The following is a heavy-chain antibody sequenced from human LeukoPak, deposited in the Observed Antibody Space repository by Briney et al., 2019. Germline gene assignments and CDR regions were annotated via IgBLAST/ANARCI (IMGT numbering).Heavy chain of an antibody. J-gene: IGHJ2*01. CDR3: ARDLKPRIAAAGTMHWYFDL. CDR1: GFTFSDYY. V-gene: IGHV3-11*01. CDR2: ISISGSTI. Sequence: GRSLRLSCAASGFTFSDYYMSWIRQAPGKGLEWASYISISGSTIYYADSVKGRFTISRDNAKNSLYLQMNSLRAEDTAVYYCARDLKPRIAAAGTMHWYFDLWGRGTLVTVSS. D-gene: IGHD6-13*01.